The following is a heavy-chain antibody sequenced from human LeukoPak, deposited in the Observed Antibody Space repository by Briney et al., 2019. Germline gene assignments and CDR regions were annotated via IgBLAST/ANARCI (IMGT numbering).Heavy chain of an antibody. J-gene: IGHJ4*02. CDR3: ARGSKEDGYPWGDY. V-gene: IGHV1-69*01. CDR2: IIPIFGTA. Sequence: SVKVSCKASGGTFSSYAISWVRQAPGQGLEWMGEIIPIFGTANSAQKFQGRVTITADESTSTAYMELSSLRSEDTAVYYCARGSKEDGYPWGDYWGQGTLVTVSS. CDR1: GGTFSSYA. D-gene: IGHD5-24*01.